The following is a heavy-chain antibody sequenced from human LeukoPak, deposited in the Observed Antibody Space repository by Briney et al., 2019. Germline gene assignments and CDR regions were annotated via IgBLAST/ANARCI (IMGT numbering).Heavy chain of an antibody. CDR2: IYTSGST. Sequence: SETLSLTCTVSGGSISSYYWSWIRQPAGKGLEWIGRIYTSGSTNYNPSLKSRVTMSADTSKNQFSLKLSSVTAADTAVYYCARDVQQLSLDAFDIWGQGTMVTVSS. D-gene: IGHD6-13*01. J-gene: IGHJ3*02. V-gene: IGHV4-4*07. CDR3: ARDVQQLSLDAFDI. CDR1: GGSISSYY.